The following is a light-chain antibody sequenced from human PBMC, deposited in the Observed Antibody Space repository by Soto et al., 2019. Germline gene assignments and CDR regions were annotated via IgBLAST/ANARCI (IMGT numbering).Light chain of an antibody. Sequence: EIVLTQSPGTLSLSPGERATLSCRASQSVSSSYLAWYQQKPGQAPRLLIYGASSRATGIPDRFSGSGSGTDFTLTISRLEPEDFAVYYCQQYGSSPPVTFGPGIKVDI. CDR2: GAS. J-gene: IGKJ3*01. V-gene: IGKV3-20*01. CDR1: QSVSSSY. CDR3: QQYGSSPPVT.